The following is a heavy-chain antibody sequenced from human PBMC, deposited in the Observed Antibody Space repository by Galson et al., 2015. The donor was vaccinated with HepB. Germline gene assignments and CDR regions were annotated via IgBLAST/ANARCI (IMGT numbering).Heavy chain of an antibody. CDR1: GFTFSSYA. J-gene: IGHJ4*02. CDR3: ANGALSSLDY. Sequence: SLRLSCAASGFTFSSYAMSWVRQAPGKGLEWVAAIRGSGGSTYYADSVKGRFTISRDNSKNTLYLQMNSLRAEDTAVYYCANGALSSLDYWGQGTLVTVSS. D-gene: IGHD6-6*01. V-gene: IGHV3-23*01. CDR2: IRGSGGST.